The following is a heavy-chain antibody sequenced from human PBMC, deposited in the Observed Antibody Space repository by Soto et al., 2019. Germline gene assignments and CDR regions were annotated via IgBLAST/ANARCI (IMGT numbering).Heavy chain of an antibody. V-gene: IGHV3-11*01. J-gene: IGHJ4*02. CDR3: ARIRGQCLIDY. Sequence: GGSLRLSCTAPGLTFGDYAMSWIRQAPGKGLEWVSYISENGITTYNADSVKGRFTVSRDTAENSLYLQMNSLRAEDTAVYYCARIRGQCLIDYWGLGTLVNVSS. D-gene: IGHD6-19*01. CDR2: ISENGITT. CDR1: GLTFGDYA.